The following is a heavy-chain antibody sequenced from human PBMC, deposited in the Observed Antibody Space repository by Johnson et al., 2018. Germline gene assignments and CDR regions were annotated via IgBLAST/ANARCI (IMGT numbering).Heavy chain of an antibody. J-gene: IGHJ3*02. Sequence: QVQLVQSGGGVVQPGRSLRLSCAASGFTFSNYAMHWVRQAPGKGLEWMALISYDGSNKYYADSVKGRFTISRDNSKNTLYLQMNSLGAEDTAVYYCAREIDGFDIWGQGTMVTASS. CDR2: ISYDGSNK. CDR3: AREIDGFDI. V-gene: IGHV3-30-3*01. CDR1: GFTFSNYA.